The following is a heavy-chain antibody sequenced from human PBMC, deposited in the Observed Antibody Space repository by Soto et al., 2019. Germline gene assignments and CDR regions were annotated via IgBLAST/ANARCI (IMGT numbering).Heavy chain of an antibody. J-gene: IGHJ4*02. V-gene: IGHV3-23*01. CDR3: AKDWTHFDY. CDR1: GFIFSNYA. CDR2: IRGSQDNT. D-gene: IGHD3-3*01. Sequence: EVQLLESGGNLVQPGGSLRLSCAASGFIFSNYAMSWVRQAPGKGLEWVALIRGSQDNTYYADSVRGRFTISRDDAKSTISLQMNSLTAEDTAVYYCAKDWTHFDYWGQGTLVTVSS.